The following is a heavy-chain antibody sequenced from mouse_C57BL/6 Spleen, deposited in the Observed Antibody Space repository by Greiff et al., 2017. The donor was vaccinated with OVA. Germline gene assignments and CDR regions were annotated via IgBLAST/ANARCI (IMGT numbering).Heavy chain of an antibody. CDR2: ISYDGSN. CDR1: GYSITSGYY. CDR3: AKEDGYYAFAY. D-gene: IGHD2-3*01. J-gene: IGHJ3*01. V-gene: IGHV3-6*01. Sequence: EVKLMESGPGLVKPSQSLSLTCSVTGYSITSGYYWNWIRQFPGNKLEWMGYISYDGSNNYNPSLKNRISITRDTSKNQFFLKLNSVTTEDTATYYCAKEDGYYAFAYWGQGTLVTVSA.